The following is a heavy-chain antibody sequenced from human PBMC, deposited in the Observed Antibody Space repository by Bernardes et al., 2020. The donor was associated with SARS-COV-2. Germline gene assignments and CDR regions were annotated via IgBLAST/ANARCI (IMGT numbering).Heavy chain of an antibody. D-gene: IGHD4-17*01. CDR2: ISSSGSPI. V-gene: IGHV3-11*01. Sequence: GGSLRLSCAASGFTFSDYYMSWIRQAPGQGLEWVSYISSSGSPIYYADSVKGRFTISRDNAKNSLYLQMNSLRAEDTAVYYCASVYGFGTVTTPSYYYYGMDVWGQGTTGTVSS. CDR3: ASVYGFGTVTTPSYYYYGMDV. CDR1: GFTFSDYY. J-gene: IGHJ6*02.